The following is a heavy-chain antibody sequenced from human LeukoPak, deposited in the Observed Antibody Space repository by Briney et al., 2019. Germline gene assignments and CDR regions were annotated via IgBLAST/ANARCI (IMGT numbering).Heavy chain of an antibody. CDR2: INPNSGGT. D-gene: IGHD2-2*01. V-gene: IGHV1-2*02. J-gene: IGHJ6*03. CDR3: ASGGIVVVPAAPRYYYYYMDV. Sequence: ASVKVSCKASGYTFAGYYMHWVRQAPGQGREWMGWINPNSGGTNYAQKFQGRVTMTRDTSISTAYMELSRLRSDDTAVYYCASGGIVVVPAAPRYYYYYMDVWGKGTTVTVSS. CDR1: GYTFAGYY.